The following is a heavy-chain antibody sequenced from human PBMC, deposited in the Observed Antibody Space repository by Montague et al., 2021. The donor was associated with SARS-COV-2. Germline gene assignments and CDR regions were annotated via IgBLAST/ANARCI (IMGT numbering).Heavy chain of an antibody. CDR1: GGSISSGGYY. Sequence: TLSLTCTVSGGSISSGGYYWSWIRQHPGKGLEWIGYIYYSGSTYYNPSLKSRVTISVDTSKNQFSLKLSSVTAADTAVYYCARAKRITIFGVVNEIDYWGQGTQVTGSS. CDR2: IYYSGST. D-gene: IGHD3-3*01. V-gene: IGHV4-31*03. CDR3: ARAKRITIFGVVNEIDY. J-gene: IGHJ4*02.